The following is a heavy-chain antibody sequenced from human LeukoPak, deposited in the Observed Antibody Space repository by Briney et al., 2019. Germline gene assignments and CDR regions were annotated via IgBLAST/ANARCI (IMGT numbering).Heavy chain of an antibody. J-gene: IGHJ4*02. CDR2: IRSKAYGGTT. CDR3: ARAYDWSGYYQAW. Sequence: GGSLRLSCTASGFTFGDYAMSWVRQAPGKELEWGGFIRSKAYGGTTEYAASVTGTFAISRDDSKSIAYLQMNSLKTEDTAVYYCARAYDWSGYYQAWWGQGTLVTVSS. D-gene: IGHD3-22*01. V-gene: IGHV3-49*04. CDR1: GFTFGDYA.